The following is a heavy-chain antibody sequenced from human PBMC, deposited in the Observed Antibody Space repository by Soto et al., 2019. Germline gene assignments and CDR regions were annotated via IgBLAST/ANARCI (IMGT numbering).Heavy chain of an antibody. D-gene: IGHD6-13*01. Sequence: VGSVRLSCAASGFTFSSYWMSWVRQAPGKGLEWVANIKQDGSEKYYVDSVKGRFTISRDNAKNSLYLQMNSLRAEDTAVYYCASLSSSWYKDYYYGMDVWGQGTTVTVSS. CDR3: ASLSSSWYKDYYYGMDV. CDR2: IKQDGSEK. CDR1: GFTFSSYW. J-gene: IGHJ6*02. V-gene: IGHV3-7*03.